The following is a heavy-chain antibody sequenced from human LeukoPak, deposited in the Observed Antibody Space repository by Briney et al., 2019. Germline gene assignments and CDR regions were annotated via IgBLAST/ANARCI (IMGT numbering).Heavy chain of an antibody. D-gene: IGHD3-22*01. J-gene: IGHJ4*02. Sequence: GGSLRLSCAVSGFTFSSYGMHWVRQAPGKGLEWVAVIWYDGSNKYYADSVKGRFTISRDNSKNTLYLQMNSLRAEDTAVYYCARDPLWVDSSGIPSIFFDYWGQGTLVTVSS. CDR1: GFTFSSYG. V-gene: IGHV3-33*01. CDR2: IWYDGSNK. CDR3: ARDPLWVDSSGIPSIFFDY.